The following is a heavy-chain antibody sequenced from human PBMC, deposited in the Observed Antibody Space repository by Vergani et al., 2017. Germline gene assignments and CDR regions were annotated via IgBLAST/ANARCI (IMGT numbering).Heavy chain of an antibody. V-gene: IGHV1-8*01. CDR3: ATFSIFGWGDCFDP. CDR1: GYTFTSYD. D-gene: IGHD3-3*01. CDR2: MNPNSGNT. Sequence: QVQLVQSGAEVKKPGASVKVSCKASGYTFTSYDINWVRQATGQGLEWMGWMNPNSGNTGYAQKFQGRVTITRNTSISTAYMEMSCLRSEDTAVYYWATFSIFGWGDCFDPWGQGTLVTVSS. J-gene: IGHJ5*02.